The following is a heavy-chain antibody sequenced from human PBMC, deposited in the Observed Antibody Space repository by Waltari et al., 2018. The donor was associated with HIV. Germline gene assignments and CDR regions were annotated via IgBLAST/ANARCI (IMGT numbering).Heavy chain of an antibody. Sequence: QVQLVQSGVEVKKPGASVKVSCKASGYNFGNYGISWVRKAPGQGLEWMGWISANSGNTKYGQEYQGRVTMTTDTSTSTAYREVRSLTSYDTAIYYCARGGDNGNAEHDYWGQGTLVTVSS. V-gene: IGHV1-18*01. D-gene: IGHD1-20*01. CDR1: GYNFGNYG. CDR2: ISANSGNT. J-gene: IGHJ4*02. CDR3: ARGGDNGNAEHDY.